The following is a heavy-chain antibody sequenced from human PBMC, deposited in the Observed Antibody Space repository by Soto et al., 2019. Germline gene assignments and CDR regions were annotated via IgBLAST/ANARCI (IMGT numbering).Heavy chain of an antibody. CDR1: GCSISSYY. Sequence: NPSETLSLTCTVSGCSISSYYWSWIRQPPGKGLEWIGDIYYRGSTNYNPSLKSRVTISVDTSKNQFSLKLSSVTAADTAVYYCARQDSSNWSLFDYWGQGTLVTVSS. D-gene: IGHD6-13*01. J-gene: IGHJ4*02. CDR3: ARQDSSNWSLFDY. CDR2: IYYRGST. V-gene: IGHV4-59*08.